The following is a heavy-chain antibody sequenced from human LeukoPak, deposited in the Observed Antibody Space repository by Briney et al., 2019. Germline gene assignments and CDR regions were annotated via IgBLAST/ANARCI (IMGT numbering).Heavy chain of an antibody. CDR2: ISSSSSTI. Sequence: QAGGSLRLSCAASGFTFSSYSMNWVRQAPGKGLEWVSYISSSSSTIYYADSVKGRFTISRDNAKNSLYLQMNSLRAEDTAVYYCAREGPPYSGSYPLDYWGQGTLVTVSS. D-gene: IGHD1-26*01. V-gene: IGHV3-48*01. CDR1: GFTFSSYS. CDR3: AREGPPYSGSYPLDY. J-gene: IGHJ4*02.